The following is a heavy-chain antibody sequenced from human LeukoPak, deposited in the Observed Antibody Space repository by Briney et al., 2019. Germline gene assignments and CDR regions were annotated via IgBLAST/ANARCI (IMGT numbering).Heavy chain of an antibody. CDR3: ARRGGYCSGVSCLSWFDP. D-gene: IGHD2-15*01. CDR1: GGSISSSSYY. V-gene: IGHV4-39*01. J-gene: IGHJ5*02. CDR2: IYYSVST. Sequence: SETLSLTCTVSGGSISSSSYYWGWIRQPPGKGLEYIGSIYYSVSTYYNPSLKSRVTISVDTSKNQFSLKLSSVTAADTAVYYCARRGGYCSGVSCLSWFDPWGQGTLVTVSS.